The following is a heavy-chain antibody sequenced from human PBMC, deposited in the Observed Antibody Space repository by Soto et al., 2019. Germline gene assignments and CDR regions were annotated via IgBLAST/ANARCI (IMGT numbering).Heavy chain of an antibody. D-gene: IGHD1-26*01. CDR2: INPSSGGT. CDR1: GYTFTGYY. V-gene: IGHV1-2*04. Sequence: SVKVSCKASGYTFTGYYMHWVRQAPGQGLEWMGWINPSSGGTNYAQKFQGWVTMTRDTSISTAYMELSRLRSDDTAVYYCARGRGLVGATVSFDYWGQGTLVTVSS. J-gene: IGHJ4*02. CDR3: ARGRGLVGATVSFDY.